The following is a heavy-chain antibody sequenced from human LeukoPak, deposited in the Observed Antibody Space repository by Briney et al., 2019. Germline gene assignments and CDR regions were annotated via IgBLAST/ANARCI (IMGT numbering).Heavy chain of an antibody. CDR3: ARDVFPFGTPFDY. CDR1: GFSFSSYE. D-gene: IGHD3-10*01. Sequence: GGSLRLSCAASGFSFSSYEMNWVRQAPGKGLEWVSYISGSGSTIYYADSVKGRFTISRDNAKNSLYLQMNSLRVEDTAIYYCARDVFPFGTPFDYWGQGALVTVSS. J-gene: IGHJ4*02. CDR2: ISGSGSTI. V-gene: IGHV3-48*03.